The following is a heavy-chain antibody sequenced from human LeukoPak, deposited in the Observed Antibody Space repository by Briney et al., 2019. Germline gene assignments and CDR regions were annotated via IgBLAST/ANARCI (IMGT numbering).Heavy chain of an antibody. J-gene: IGHJ4*02. Sequence: ASVKVSCKTSGYTFTSFHINWVRQATGQGLEWMGWMNPYSGDRGYAQKFQGRVSITSDTSISTAYMELSSLRSDDTAVYFCARTTSFTAYGYDYWGQGTLVTVSS. V-gene: IGHV1-8*03. CDR1: GYTFTSFH. CDR2: MNPYSGDR. D-gene: IGHD6-25*01. CDR3: ARTTSFTAYGYDY.